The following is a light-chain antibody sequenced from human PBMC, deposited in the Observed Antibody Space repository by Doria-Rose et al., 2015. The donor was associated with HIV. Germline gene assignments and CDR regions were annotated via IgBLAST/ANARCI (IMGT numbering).Light chain of an antibody. CDR2: DGS. J-gene: IGKJ1*01. CDR1: QSFSSTY. CDR3: HQYGTSWT. Sequence: TQSPGTLSLSPGERATLSCRASQSFSSTYLAWYQQKPVQAPSLLIYDGSSMPTGIPDRFSASESGTDFTLSINRLEPEDLTLYCCHQYGTSWTCGHVTKVEI. V-gene: IGKV3-20*01.